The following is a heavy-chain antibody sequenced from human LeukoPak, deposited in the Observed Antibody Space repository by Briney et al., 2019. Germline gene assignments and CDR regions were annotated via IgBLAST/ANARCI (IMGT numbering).Heavy chain of an antibody. CDR2: INTNTGNP. CDR3: ARDWRVDTAMAAYYFGY. J-gene: IGHJ4*02. Sequence: ASVKVSCEASGYTFTSYAMNWVRQAPGQGLEWMGWINTNTGNPTYAQGFTGRFVFSLDTSVSTAYLQISSLKAEDTAVYYCARDWRVDTAMAAYYFGYWGQGTLVTVSS. CDR1: GYTFTSYA. V-gene: IGHV7-4-1*02. D-gene: IGHD5-18*01.